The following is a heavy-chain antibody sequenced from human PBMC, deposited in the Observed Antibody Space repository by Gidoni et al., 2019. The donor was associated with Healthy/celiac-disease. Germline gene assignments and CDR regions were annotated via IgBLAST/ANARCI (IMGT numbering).Heavy chain of an antibody. J-gene: IGHJ4*02. CDR1: GFTFSSYG. CDR3: AKVEENYDFWSGLDY. V-gene: IGHV3-30*18. Sequence: QVQLVESGGGVVQPGRSLRLSCAASGFTFSSYGMHWVRQAPGKGLEWVAVISYDGSNKYYADSVKGRFTISRDNSKNTLYLQMNSLRAEDTAVYYCAKVEENYDFWSGLDYWGQGTLVTVSS. CDR2: ISYDGSNK. D-gene: IGHD3-3*01.